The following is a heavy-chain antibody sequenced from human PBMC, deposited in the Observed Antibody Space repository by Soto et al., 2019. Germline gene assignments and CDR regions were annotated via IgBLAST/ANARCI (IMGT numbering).Heavy chain of an antibody. Sequence: EVQLVESGGGLVQPGGSLRLSCAASGFTFTSFGMTWVRQSPGRVLAWVSHINSGGSVIRYADSVKGRVTIARDSSKNSLYLEMNSLRAEDAAVYFCARDEDGTYGFDYWGQGTLVTVSS. D-gene: IGHD3-10*01. V-gene: IGHV3-48*04. CDR2: INSGGSVI. CDR3: ARDEDGTYGFDY. CDR1: GFTFTSFG. J-gene: IGHJ4*02.